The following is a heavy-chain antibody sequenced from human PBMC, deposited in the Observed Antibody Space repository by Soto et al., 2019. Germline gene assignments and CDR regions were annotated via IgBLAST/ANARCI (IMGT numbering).Heavy chain of an antibody. Sequence: QVQLVQSGAEVKKPGSSVKVSCKASGGTFSSYAISWVRQAPGQGLEWMGGIIPIFGTANYAQKFQGRVTITAAESTSTAYMELSSLRSEDTAVYYCARDLIMKKRQWLPYSWFDPWGQGTLVTVSS. CDR2: IIPIFGTA. J-gene: IGHJ5*02. V-gene: IGHV1-69*12. CDR1: GGTFSSYA. CDR3: ARDLIMKKRQWLPYSWFDP. D-gene: IGHD6-19*01.